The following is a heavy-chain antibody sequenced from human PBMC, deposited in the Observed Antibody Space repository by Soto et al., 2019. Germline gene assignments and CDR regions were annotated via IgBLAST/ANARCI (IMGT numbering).Heavy chain of an antibody. CDR3: ARASATGAFDI. J-gene: IGHJ3*02. D-gene: IGHD2-15*01. V-gene: IGHV3-30-3*01. CDR2: ISYDGSNK. Sequence: GGSLRLSCAASGFTFSSYAMHWVRQAPGKGLEWVAVISYDGSNKYYADSVKGRFTISRDNSKNTLYLQMNSLRAEDTAVYYCARASATGAFDIWGQGTMVTVSS. CDR1: GFTFSSYA.